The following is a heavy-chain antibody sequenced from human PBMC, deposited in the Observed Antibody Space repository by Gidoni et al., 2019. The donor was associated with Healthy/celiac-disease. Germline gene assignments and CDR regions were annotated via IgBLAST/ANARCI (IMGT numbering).Heavy chain of an antibody. CDR3: AAEGPAAMEDPYNWNYRYYYYGMDV. J-gene: IGHJ6*02. CDR1: GFTFTSSA. V-gene: IGHV1-58*02. D-gene: IGHD1-7*01. CDR2: IVVGSGNT. Sequence: QMQLVQSGPEVKKPGTSVKVSCKASGFTFTSSAMQWVRQARGQRLEWIGWIVVGSGNTNYAQKFQERVTITRDMSTSTAYMELSSLRSEDTAVYYCAAEGPAAMEDPYNWNYRYYYYGMDVWGQGTTVTVSS.